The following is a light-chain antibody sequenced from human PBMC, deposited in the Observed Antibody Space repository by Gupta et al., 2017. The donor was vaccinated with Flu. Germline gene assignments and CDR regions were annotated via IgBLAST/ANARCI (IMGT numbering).Light chain of an antibody. J-gene: IGKJ2*01. CDR3: QQSYTTPRT. V-gene: IGKV1-39*01. CDR1: QSISSY. CDR2: AAS. Sequence: DIQMTQSPSSLSASVGDRVTITCRASQSISSYLNWYQQKPGKAPKLLIYAASSLQSEVPSRFSGSGSGTDFTLTISSLQPEDVATYYCQQSYTTPRTFGQGTKLEIK.